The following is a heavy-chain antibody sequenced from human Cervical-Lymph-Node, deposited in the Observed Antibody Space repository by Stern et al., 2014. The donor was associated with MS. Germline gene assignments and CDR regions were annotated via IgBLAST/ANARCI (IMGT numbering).Heavy chain of an antibody. CDR2: VCNDGSNE. J-gene: IGHJ3*02. Sequence: VQLVESGGGVVQPGRSLRLSCVASGLTFSTSFMHWVRQAPGKGLEWVAVVCNDGSNEPFTETVKGRFSTARYTAKNTLHLEMSRLRAEDTAVYFCATSTASDAFDIWGQGTLVTVSS. D-gene: IGHD2/OR15-2a*01. CDR1: GLTFSTSF. V-gene: IGHV3-33*01. CDR3: ATSTASDAFDI.